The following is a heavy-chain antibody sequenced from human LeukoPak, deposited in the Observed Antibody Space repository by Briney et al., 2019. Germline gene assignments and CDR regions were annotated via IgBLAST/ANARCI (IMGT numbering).Heavy chain of an antibody. CDR2: ISFDGENI. CDR1: GFTFNGYG. J-gene: IGHJ4*02. D-gene: IGHD3-9*01. V-gene: IGHV3-30*03. Sequence: GRSLRLSCAASGFTFNGYGMHWVRQAPGKGLEWLALISFDGENIFYADSVKRRFTISRDNSQKTLYLQMNSLRADDTAVYYCASYDILTGYHSPFEYWGQGTLVTVSS. CDR3: ASYDILTGYHSPFEY.